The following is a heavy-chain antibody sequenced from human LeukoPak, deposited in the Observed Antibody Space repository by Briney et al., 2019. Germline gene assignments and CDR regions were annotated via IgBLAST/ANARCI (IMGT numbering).Heavy chain of an antibody. J-gene: IGHJ6*02. Sequence: GGSLRLSCAASGFALSSHWMTWVRQVPGRGPEWVANVNRDGSETYYLDSVKGRLTISKDNAKNPLYLQMNSLRAEDTALYHCARNNGMDVWGQGTTVIVSS. V-gene: IGHV3-7*03. CDR1: GFALSSHW. CDR3: ARNNGMDV. CDR2: VNRDGSET.